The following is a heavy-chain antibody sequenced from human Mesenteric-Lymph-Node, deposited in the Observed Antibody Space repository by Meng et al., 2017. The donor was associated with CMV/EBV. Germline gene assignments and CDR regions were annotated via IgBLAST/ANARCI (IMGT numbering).Heavy chain of an antibody. CDR2: ISYDGSNK. CDR3: SRRRQQLADYYGMDV. J-gene: IGHJ6*02. V-gene: IGHV3-30-3*01. D-gene: IGHD6-13*01. Sequence: GGSLRLSCAASGFTFSSYAMHWVRQAPGKGLEWVAVISYDGSNKYYADSVKGRFTISRDNSKNTLYLQMNSLRAEDTAVYYCSRRRQQLADYYGMDVWGQGTTVTVSS. CDR1: GFTFSSYA.